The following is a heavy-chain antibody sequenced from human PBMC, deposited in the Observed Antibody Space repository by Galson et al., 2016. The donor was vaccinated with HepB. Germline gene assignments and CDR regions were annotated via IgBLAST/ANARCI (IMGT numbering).Heavy chain of an antibody. J-gene: IGHJ3*01. V-gene: IGHV1-18*01. CDR2: ITTYNPNT. D-gene: IGHD3-10*01. Sequence: SVKVSCKASGYTLTNHGLSWVRLAPGRGLEWMGWITTYNPNTVYAKGFEGRVTMTTDTITNTAYMELRSLTSDDTAVYYCARDRLRTLVRGFNTFDLWGQGTMVTVSS. CDR3: ARDRLRTLVRGFNTFDL. CDR1: GYTLTNHG.